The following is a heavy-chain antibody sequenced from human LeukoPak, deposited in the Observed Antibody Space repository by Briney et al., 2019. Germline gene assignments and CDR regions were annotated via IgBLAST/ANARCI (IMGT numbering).Heavy chain of an antibody. D-gene: IGHD3-3*01. V-gene: IGHV3-23*01. J-gene: IGHJ5*02. CDR3: AKGERFLEWLPYSNWFDP. CDR2: ISGSGGST. CDR1: GFTFSSYA. Sequence: GGSLRLSCAASGFTFSSYAMSWVRQAPGKGLEWVSAISGSGGSTYYADSVKGRFTISRDNSKNTLYLQMNSLRAEDTAVYYCAKGERFLEWLPYSNWFDPWGQETLVTVSS.